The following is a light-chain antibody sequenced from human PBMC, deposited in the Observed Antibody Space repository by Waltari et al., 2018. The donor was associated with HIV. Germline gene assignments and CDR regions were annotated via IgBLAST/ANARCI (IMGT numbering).Light chain of an antibody. V-gene: IGLV1-51*02. CDR3: GTWDSSLSAV. Sequence: QSVLTQPPSVSAAPGQKVTIYCSGSSSNFCNDYVSWYQQLPVTAPKLLIYENNKRPSGIPDRYSGSKSGTSATLGITGLQTGDESDYYCGTWDSSLSAVFGTGTRVNVL. CDR2: ENN. J-gene: IGLJ1*01. CDR1: SSNFCNDY.